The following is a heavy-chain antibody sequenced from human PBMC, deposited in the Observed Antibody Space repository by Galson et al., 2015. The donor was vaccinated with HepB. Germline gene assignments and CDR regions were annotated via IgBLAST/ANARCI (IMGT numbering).Heavy chain of an antibody. D-gene: IGHD1-26*01. CDR2: IKSKTDGGTT. CDR3: TTPDSGSYAGADAFDI. CDR1: GFTFSNAW. Sequence: SLRLSCAASGFTFSNAWMNWVRQAPGKGLEWVGRIKSKTDGGTTDYAAPVKGRFTISRDDSKNTLYLQMNSLKTEDTAVYYCTTPDSGSYAGADAFDIWGQGTMVTVSS. J-gene: IGHJ3*02. V-gene: IGHV3-15*07.